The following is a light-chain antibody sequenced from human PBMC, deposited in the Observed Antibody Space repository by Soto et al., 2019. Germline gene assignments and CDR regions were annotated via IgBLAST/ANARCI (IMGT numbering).Light chain of an antibody. CDR1: QSISSW. J-gene: IGKJ1*01. CDR3: QKYNTYYWT. Sequence: DIQMTQSPSTLSASVGDRVTITCRASQSISSWLAWYQQKPGKAPKLLIYKASTLESGVTSRCSASGSGTEFTLTISILQTDDFATYYCQKYNTYYWTFGQGTKVEIK. CDR2: KAS. V-gene: IGKV1-5*03.